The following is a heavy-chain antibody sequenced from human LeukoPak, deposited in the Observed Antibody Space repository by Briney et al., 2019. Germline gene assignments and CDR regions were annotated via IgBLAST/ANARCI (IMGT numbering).Heavy chain of an antibody. J-gene: IGHJ4*02. V-gene: IGHV3-7*01. CDR2: IKQDGSEK. Sequence: GSLILSYAASGFPFSSYWMSWVRPAPGKGLEWVANIKQDGSEKYYVDSVKGRFTISRDNAKNSLYLQMNSLRAEDTAVYYCARWREIVVFFDYWGQGTLVTVSS. CDR3: ARWREIVVFFDY. D-gene: IGHD3-22*01. CDR1: GFPFSSYW.